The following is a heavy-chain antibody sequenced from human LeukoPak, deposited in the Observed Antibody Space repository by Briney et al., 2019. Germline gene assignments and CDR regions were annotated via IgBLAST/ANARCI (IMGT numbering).Heavy chain of an antibody. CDR1: GFTFSSYA. J-gene: IGHJ4*02. D-gene: IGHD3-22*01. Sequence: GGSLRLSCAASGFTFSSYAMSWVRQAPGKGLEWVSAISGSGGSTYYADSVKGRFTISRDNSKNTLYLQMNSLRAEDTAVYYCAKDQDYVSSGYLDYWGQGTLVTVSS. V-gene: IGHV3-23*01. CDR3: AKDQDYVSSGYLDY. CDR2: ISGSGGST.